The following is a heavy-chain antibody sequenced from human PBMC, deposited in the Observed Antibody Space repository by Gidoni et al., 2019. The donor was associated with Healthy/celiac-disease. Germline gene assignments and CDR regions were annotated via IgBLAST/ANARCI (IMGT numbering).Heavy chain of an antibody. Sequence: QVQPVQSGAEVRKPGAYVKVSCKASGYTFISYGISWVRPAPGQGREWMGWISAYNGNTKYAQKPQGRVTMTTDTSTSTAYMGLRSLRSDDTAVYYCARDGAGWGQGTLVTVSS. CDR1: GYTFISYG. J-gene: IGHJ4*02. CDR2: ISAYNGNT. CDR3: ARDGAG. V-gene: IGHV1-18*01.